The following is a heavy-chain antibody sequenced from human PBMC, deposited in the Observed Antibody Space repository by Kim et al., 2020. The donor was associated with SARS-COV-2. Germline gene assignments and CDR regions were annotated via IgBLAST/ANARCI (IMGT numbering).Heavy chain of an antibody. J-gene: IGHJ6*02. CDR2: IIPILGIA. D-gene: IGHD3-10*01. V-gene: IGHV1-69*04. Sequence: SVKVSCKASGGTFSSYTISWVRQAPGQGLEWMGRIIPILGIANYAQKFQGRVTITADKSTSTAYMELSSLRSEDTAVYYCARDDLMVRGVIMHYYYGMDVWGQGTTVTVSS. CDR3: ARDDLMVRGVIMHYYYGMDV. CDR1: GGTFSSYT.